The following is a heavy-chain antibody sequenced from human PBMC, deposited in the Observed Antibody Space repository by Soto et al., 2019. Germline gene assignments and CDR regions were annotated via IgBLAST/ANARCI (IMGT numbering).Heavy chain of an antibody. CDR1: GGSFSGYY. CDR3: TRAVTYLKYFQH. Sequence: SETLSLTCTVSGGSFSGYYWSWIRQPPGRGLEWIGEINHSGSTNYNPSLKSRVTISVDTSKNQFSLKLSSVTAADTAVYYCTRAVTYLKYFQHWGQGTLVTV. J-gene: IGHJ1*01. V-gene: IGHV4-34*01. CDR2: INHSGST. D-gene: IGHD2-8*01.